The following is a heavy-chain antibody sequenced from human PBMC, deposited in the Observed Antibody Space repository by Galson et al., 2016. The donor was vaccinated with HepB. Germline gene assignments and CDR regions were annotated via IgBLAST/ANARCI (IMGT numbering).Heavy chain of an antibody. CDR2: ISWNRDYL. CDR1: GFTFENYA. Sequence: SLRLSYAASGFTFENYAMHWVRQAPGQGLEWVSGISWNRDYLGYAESVTGRFTISRDNAKNSLYLQMNSLRPADTAFYYCAREGRTGTSSYMGYWGQGTLVTVSS. D-gene: IGHD2-2*01. CDR3: AREGRTGTSSYMGY. J-gene: IGHJ4*02. V-gene: IGHV3-9*01.